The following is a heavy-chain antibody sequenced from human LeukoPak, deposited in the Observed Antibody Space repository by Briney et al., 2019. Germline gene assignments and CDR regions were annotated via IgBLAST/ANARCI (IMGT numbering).Heavy chain of an antibody. CDR2: IYPGDSDT. D-gene: IGHD3-22*01. CDR1: GYSFTSYW. J-gene: IGHJ2*01. Sequence: GESLKISWKGSGYSFTSYWIGWVRQMPGKGLEWMGIIYPGDSDTRYSPSFQGQVTISADKSISTAYLQWSSLKASDTAMYDCARQPDGSCPSLVWYSDLWGRGTLVTVSS. CDR3: ARQPDGSCPSLVWYSDL. V-gene: IGHV5-51*01.